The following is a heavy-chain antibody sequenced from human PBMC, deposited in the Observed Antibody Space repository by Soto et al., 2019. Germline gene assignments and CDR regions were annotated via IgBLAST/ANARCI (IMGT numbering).Heavy chain of an antibody. CDR2: ISKSDYT. CDR3: AREASIIIPAVSDF. D-gene: IGHD2-2*01. Sequence: SGGSLRLSCTVSAFAFNNYGINWVRQAAGEGLECVSSISKSDYTYYSDSVKGRFAISRNNAKSSVTIQMTALRVKDTAVYYCAREASIIIPAVSDFWGQGTLVTVSS. J-gene: IGHJ4*02. V-gene: IGHV3-21*01. CDR1: AFAFNNYG.